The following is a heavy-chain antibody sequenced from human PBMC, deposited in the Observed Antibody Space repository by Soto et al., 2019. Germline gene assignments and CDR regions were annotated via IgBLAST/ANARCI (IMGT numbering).Heavy chain of an antibody. CDR2: IIPIFGSA. D-gene: IGHD2-15*01. J-gene: IGHJ5*02. CDR3: ARGGTCSGGSCYSGRNNWFDP. Sequence: QVQLVQSGAEVKKPGSSVKVSCKASGGTFSSYAISWVRQAPGQGLEWMGGIIPIFGSANYAQKFQGRVTITADAATGTAYMELSSLRSEDTAVYYCARGGTCSGGSCYSGRNNWFDPWGPGTLVTVSS. CDR1: GGTFSSYA. V-gene: IGHV1-69*01.